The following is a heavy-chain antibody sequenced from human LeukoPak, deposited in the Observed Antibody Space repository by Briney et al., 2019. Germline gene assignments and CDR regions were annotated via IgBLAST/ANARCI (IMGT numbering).Heavy chain of an antibody. J-gene: IGHJ4*02. D-gene: IGHD6-19*01. CDR2: INPNSGGT. CDR1: GYTFTGYY. CDR3: ARDSKSSSGWYGY. V-gene: IGHV1-2*02. Sequence: ASVKVSCKASGYTFTGYYMHWVRQAPRQGLEWMGWINPNSGGTNYAQKFQGRVTMTRDTSISTAYMELSRLRSDDTAVYYCARDSKSSSGWYGYWGQGTLVTVSS.